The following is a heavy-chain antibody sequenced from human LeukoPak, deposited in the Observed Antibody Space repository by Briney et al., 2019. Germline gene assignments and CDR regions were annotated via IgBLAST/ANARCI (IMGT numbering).Heavy chain of an antibody. CDR3: AKGSSRPEPFDY. Sequence: GRSLRLSCAASGFTFSSYAMHWVRQAPGKGLEWVAVISYDGSNKYYADSVKGRFTISRDNSKNTLYLQMNSLRAEDTAVYYCAKGSSRPEPFDYWGQGTLVTVSS. V-gene: IGHV3-30-3*01. CDR2: ISYDGSNK. CDR1: GFTFSSYA. J-gene: IGHJ4*02. D-gene: IGHD6-6*01.